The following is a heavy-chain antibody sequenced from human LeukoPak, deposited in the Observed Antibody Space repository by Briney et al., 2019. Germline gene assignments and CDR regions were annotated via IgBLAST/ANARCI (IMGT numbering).Heavy chain of an antibody. CDR1: GGTFSSYA. V-gene: IGHV1-69*04. J-gene: IGHJ4*02. Sequence: ASVTVSCKASGGTFSSYAISWVRQAPGQGLEWMGRIIPILGIANYAQKFQGRVTITADKSTSTAYMELSSLRSEDTAVYYCASGADRIAAAGTTFDYWGQGTLVTVSS. D-gene: IGHD6-13*01. CDR2: IIPILGIA. CDR3: ASGADRIAAAGTTFDY.